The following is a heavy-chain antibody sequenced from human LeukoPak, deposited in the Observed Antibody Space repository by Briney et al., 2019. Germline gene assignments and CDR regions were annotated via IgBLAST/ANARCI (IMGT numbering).Heavy chain of an antibody. CDR1: GGSITTTNW. V-gene: IGHV4-4*02. Sequence: SGTLSLTCAVSGGSITTTNWWSWVRQPPGKGLEWIGEVHLSGATNYNPSLESRVSMSIVKSKNHLSLEVTSVTAADTAIYYCTRESGAFSPFGFWGQGTLLTVSS. CDR2: VHLSGAT. D-gene: IGHD1-26*01. J-gene: IGHJ4*02. CDR3: TRESGAFSPFGF.